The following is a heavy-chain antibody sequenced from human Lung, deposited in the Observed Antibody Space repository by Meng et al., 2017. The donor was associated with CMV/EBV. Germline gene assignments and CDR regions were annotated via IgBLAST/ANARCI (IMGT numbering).Heavy chain of an antibody. Sequence: ELELVGSGCELGQPGESRRLSCASSGLGSSRDWMNWYRQAPGKGLEWVANTNEDGSKKYYVDSVEGRFTISRDNAKNSLYLQMNSLRVEDTAIYYCGGVGIGYWGQGTLVTVSS. D-gene: IGHD3-10*01. CDR3: GGVGIGY. CDR2: TNEDGSKK. J-gene: IGHJ4*02. CDR1: GLGSSRDW. V-gene: IGHV3-7*04.